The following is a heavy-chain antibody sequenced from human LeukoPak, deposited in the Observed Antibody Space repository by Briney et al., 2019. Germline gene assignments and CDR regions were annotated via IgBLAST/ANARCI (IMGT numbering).Heavy chain of an antibody. CDR2: ISYDGSNK. CDR3: AREPYSYGFAIYY. V-gene: IGHV3-30-3*01. J-gene: IGHJ4*02. Sequence: GRSLRLSCAASGFTFSSYAMHWVRQAPGKGLEWVAVISYDGSNKYYADSVKGRFTISRDNSKNTLYLQMNSLRAEDTSVYYCAREPYSYGFAIYYWGQGTLVTVSS. CDR1: GFTFSSYA. D-gene: IGHD5-18*01.